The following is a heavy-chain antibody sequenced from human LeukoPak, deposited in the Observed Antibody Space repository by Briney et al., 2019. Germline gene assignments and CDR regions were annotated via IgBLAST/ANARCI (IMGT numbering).Heavy chain of an antibody. CDR1: GFTFSRYW. CDR2: LNSDGSTT. V-gene: IGHV3-74*01. CDR3: ARGQSSSWSNDAFDI. Sequence: PGGSLRLSCTASGFTFSRYWMFWVRHVPGKELAWVSRLNSDGSTTKYADSVKGRFTISRDNAKNTLYMQMNSLRVEDTAVYFCARGQSSSWSNDAFDIWGQGAMVTVSS. J-gene: IGHJ3*02. D-gene: IGHD6-13*01.